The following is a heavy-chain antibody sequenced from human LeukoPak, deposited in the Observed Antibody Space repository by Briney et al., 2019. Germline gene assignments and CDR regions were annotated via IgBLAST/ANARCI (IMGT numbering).Heavy chain of an antibody. J-gene: IGHJ5*02. Sequence: SETLSLTCTVSGGSISGSSYYWGWIRQPPGKGLEWIGSIYYSGSTYYNPSLKSRVTISVDTSKNQFSLKLNSVTATDTAVYYCARSSPDYDILTGYLLIGCFDPWGQGTLVTVSS. D-gene: IGHD3-9*01. CDR2: IYYSGST. CDR1: GGSISGSSYY. V-gene: IGHV4-39*01. CDR3: ARSSPDYDILTGYLLIGCFDP.